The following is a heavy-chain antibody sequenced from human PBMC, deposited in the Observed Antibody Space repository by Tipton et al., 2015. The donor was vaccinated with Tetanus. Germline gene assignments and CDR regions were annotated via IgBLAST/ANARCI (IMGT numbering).Heavy chain of an antibody. CDR3: AFRTNWRFSRGFDC. V-gene: IGHV3-53*01. Sequence: SGVTVSGNYMSWVRQAPGKGREGVSVIYTGGSADYTDSVKGRFTISRDNSNNSLSLQMNSLRIDDTAVYYCAFRTNWRFSRGFDCWGQGILVTVSS. D-gene: IGHD1-20*01. CDR1: GVTVSGNY. J-gene: IGHJ4*02. CDR2: IYTGGSA.